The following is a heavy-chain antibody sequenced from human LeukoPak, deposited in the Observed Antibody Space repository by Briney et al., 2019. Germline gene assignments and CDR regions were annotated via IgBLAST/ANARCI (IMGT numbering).Heavy chain of an antibody. CDR1: GFTFSSYS. CDR2: ISSSSSYI. J-gene: IGHJ4*02. V-gene: IGHV3-21*01. Sequence: GGSLRLSCAASGFTFSSYSMNWVRQAPGKGLEWVSSISSSSSYIYYADSVKGRFTISRDNAKNSLYLQMNSLRAEDTAVYYCARDRAAGAYPWYFDYWGQGTLVTVSS. D-gene: IGHD3-16*01. CDR3: ARDRAAGAYPWYFDY.